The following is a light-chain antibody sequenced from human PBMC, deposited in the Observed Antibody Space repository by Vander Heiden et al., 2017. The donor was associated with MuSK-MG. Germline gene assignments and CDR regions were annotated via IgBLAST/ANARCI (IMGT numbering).Light chain of an antibody. CDR3: QQDKTYPWT. CDR1: QSISSW. V-gene: IGKV1-5*01. Sequence: DIHLTHSPSTLSASVGDRVTITCRARQSISSWLTWYQQKPGKAPKLLIYDATILQSGVPSRFSGSGSGTEFSLTISRLQPDDFATYDCQQDKTYPWTFGQGTKVEIK. CDR2: DAT. J-gene: IGKJ1*01.